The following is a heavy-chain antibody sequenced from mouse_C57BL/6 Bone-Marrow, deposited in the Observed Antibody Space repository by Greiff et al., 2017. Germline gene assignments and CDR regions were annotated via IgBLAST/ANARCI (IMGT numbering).Heavy chain of an antibody. J-gene: IGHJ4*01. CDR3: ARYPLDTVGNAMDY. Sequence: EVKLVESGGGLVQPGGSLSLSCAASGFTFTDYYMSWVRQPPGKALEWLGFIRNKANGYTTEYSASVKGRFTISRDNSQSILYLQMNALRAEDSATYYCARYPLDTVGNAMDYWGQGTSVTVSS. V-gene: IGHV7-3*01. CDR2: IRNKANGYTT. CDR1: GFTFTDYY. D-gene: IGHD1-1*01.